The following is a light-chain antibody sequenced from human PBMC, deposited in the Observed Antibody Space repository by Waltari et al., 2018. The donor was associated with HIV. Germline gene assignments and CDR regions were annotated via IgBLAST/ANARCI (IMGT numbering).Light chain of an antibody. CDR1: STDIGAYNY. Sequence: QSALAQPASVSGSPGQSITISCTGTSTDIGAYNYVSWYQKHPDRAPKVIIYQVKSRPSGVSDLFSGSKSGNTASLTISGLQAEDEADYYCSSYTTSSTYVFGRGTTVSVL. V-gene: IGLV2-14*01. J-gene: IGLJ1*01. CDR3: SSYTTSSTYV. CDR2: QVK.